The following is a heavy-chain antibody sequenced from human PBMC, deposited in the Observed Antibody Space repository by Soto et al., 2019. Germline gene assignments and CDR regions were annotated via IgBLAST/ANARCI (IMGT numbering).Heavy chain of an antibody. CDR2: INPSDGDT. J-gene: IGHJ4*02. CDR1: GYTFTNYF. CDR3: ARVRISVRSSIGILTGPAPLDF. D-gene: IGHD3-9*01. V-gene: IGHV1-46*01. Sequence: VRLVQSGPEVKKPGASVIVSCKASGYTFTNYFIHWVRQAPGQGLEWVAIINPSDGDTNYAQNFQGRVTLTRDTSTSTAHMELSSLRSEDTAVYYSARVRISVRSSIGILTGPAPLDFWGQGTLVTVSS.